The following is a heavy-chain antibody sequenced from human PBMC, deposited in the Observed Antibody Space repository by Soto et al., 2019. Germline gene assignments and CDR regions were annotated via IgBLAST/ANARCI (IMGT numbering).Heavy chain of an antibody. CDR1: GFSVTNNY. V-gene: IGHV3-66*01. Sequence: EVQVVESGGGLVQPGGSLRLSCAASGFSVTNNYMNWVRQAPGKGLEWVSIIDIGGNTYYADSVKDRFTISRDNSRNTLCLQLDSLRAEDTAVYYSARGRGSTGYLGREHYFDYWGQGTLVTVSP. CDR3: ARGRGSTGYLGREHYFDY. CDR2: IDIGGNT. J-gene: IGHJ4*02. D-gene: IGHD2-2*01.